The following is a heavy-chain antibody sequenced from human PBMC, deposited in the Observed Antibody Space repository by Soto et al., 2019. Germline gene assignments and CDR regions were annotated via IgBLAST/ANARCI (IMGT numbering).Heavy chain of an antibody. D-gene: IGHD3-3*01. CDR2: IWYDGSNK. V-gene: IGHV3-33*01. Sequence: PGGSLRLSCAASGLTFSSYGMHWVRQAPGKGLEWVAVIWYDGSNKYYADSVKGRFTISRDNSKNTLYLQMNSLRAEDTAVYYCAREIRFLEWLYLDYWGQGTLVTVSS. J-gene: IGHJ4*02. CDR3: AREIRFLEWLYLDY. CDR1: GLTFSSYG.